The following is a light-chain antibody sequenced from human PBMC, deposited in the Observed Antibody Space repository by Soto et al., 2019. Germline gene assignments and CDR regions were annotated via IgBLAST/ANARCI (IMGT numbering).Light chain of an antibody. V-gene: IGKV3-20*01. J-gene: IGKJ1*01. CDR3: QQYGSAPET. CDR1: QNVSSNF. CDR2: GAS. Sequence: EMVWTQSPETLSVSPGERATLSCRSSQNVSSNFLAWYQQRPGQAPRLLIYGASSRAAGIPDRFSGSGSGTDFTLTISRLEPEDLAVYSCQQYGSAPETFGQGTKVDIK.